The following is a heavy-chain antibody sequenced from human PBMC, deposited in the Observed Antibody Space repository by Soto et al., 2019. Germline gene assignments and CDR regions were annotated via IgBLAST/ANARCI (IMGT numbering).Heavy chain of an antibody. Sequence: EVQLVESGGGLVKPGGSLRLSCAASGFTFSNAWMNWVRQAPGKGLEWVGRIKSKTDGGTTDYAAPVKGRFTISRDDSKDTLYLQMNSLKTEDTAVYYCTTDIGHYYYDSSGYYFGAPAYYYYGMDVWGQGTTVTVSS. CDR1: GFTFSNAW. CDR3: TTDIGHYYYDSSGYYFGAPAYYYYGMDV. CDR2: IKSKTDGGTT. V-gene: IGHV3-15*07. J-gene: IGHJ6*02. D-gene: IGHD3-22*01.